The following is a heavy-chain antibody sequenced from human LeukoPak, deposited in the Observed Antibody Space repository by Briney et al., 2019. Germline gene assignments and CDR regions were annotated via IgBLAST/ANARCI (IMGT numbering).Heavy chain of an antibody. D-gene: IGHD6-13*01. V-gene: IGHV4-34*01. Sequence: SETLSLTCAVYGGSFSGYSWSWIRQPPGKGLEWIGEINHSGSTNYNPSLKSRVTISVDTSKNQFSLKLSSVTAADTAVYYCARTGDPSSSWFLWYFDLWGRGTLVTVSS. CDR2: INHSGST. CDR1: GGSFSGYS. J-gene: IGHJ2*01. CDR3: ARTGDPSSSWFLWYFDL.